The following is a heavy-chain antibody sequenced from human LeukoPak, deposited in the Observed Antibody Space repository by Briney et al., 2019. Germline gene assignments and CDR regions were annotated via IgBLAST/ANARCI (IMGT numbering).Heavy chain of an antibody. Sequence: GGSLRLSCAASGFTFSSYWMSWVRQAPGKGLEWVANIKQDGSEKYYADSVKGRFTISRDNSKNTLYLQMNSLRAEDTAVYYCAKDFSANYYDSSALDYWGQGTLVTVSS. J-gene: IGHJ4*02. CDR3: AKDFSANYYDSSALDY. CDR2: IKQDGSEK. CDR1: GFTFSSYW. V-gene: IGHV3-7*01. D-gene: IGHD3-22*01.